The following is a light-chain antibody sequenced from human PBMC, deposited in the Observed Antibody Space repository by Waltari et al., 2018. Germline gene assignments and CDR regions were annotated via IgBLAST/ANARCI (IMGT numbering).Light chain of an antibody. CDR1: GSNIGAGYD. V-gene: IGLV1-40*01. Sequence: QSVLTQPPSVSGAPGQRVTISCTGSGSNIGAGYDVHWYQQLPGKVPKLLIYVNPNRPSGVPDRFSGSTSGTSASLAITGLQAEDEADYYCQSYDSSLTDWLFGGGTKLTVL. CDR2: VNP. CDR3: QSYDSSLTDWL. J-gene: IGLJ3*02.